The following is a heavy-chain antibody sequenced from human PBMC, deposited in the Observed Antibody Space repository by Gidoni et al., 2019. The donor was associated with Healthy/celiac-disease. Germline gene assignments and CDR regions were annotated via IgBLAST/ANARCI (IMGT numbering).Heavy chain of an antibody. J-gene: IGHJ4*02. D-gene: IGHD2-2*01. Sequence: QVQLQQWGAGLWKPSETLSLTCAVYGGSFSGYYWSWIRQPPGKGLEWIGEINHSGSTNYNPSLKSRVTISVDTSKNQFSLKLSSVTAADTAVYYCARAGTGYQLDYWGQGTLVTVSS. CDR3: ARAGTGYQLDY. CDR1: GGSFSGYY. V-gene: IGHV4-34*01. CDR2: INHSGST.